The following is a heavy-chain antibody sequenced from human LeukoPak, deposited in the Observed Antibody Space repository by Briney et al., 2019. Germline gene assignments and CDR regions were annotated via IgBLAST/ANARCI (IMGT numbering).Heavy chain of an antibody. CDR2: ISGSGGST. J-gene: IGHJ4*02. CDR3: AKSGSYYVGGDTRYYFDY. CDR1: RFTFSSYA. V-gene: IGHV3-23*01. D-gene: IGHD1-26*01. Sequence: GGSLRLSCAASRFTFSSYAMSWVRQAPEKGLEWVSAISGSGGSTYYADSVKGRFTISRDNSKNTLYLQMNSLRAEDTAVYYCAKSGSYYVGGDTRYYFDYWGQGTLVTVSS.